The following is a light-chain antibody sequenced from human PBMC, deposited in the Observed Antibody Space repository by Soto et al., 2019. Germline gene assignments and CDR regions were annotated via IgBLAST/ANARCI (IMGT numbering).Light chain of an antibody. CDR2: DAS. Sequence: PGERATLSCRASQSVSSYLAWYQQKPGQAPRLLISDASNRATGIPARFSGSGSGTDFTLTISSLEPEDFAVYYCQQRSNWPPTFGGGTKVEIK. J-gene: IGKJ4*01. V-gene: IGKV3-11*01. CDR1: QSVSSY. CDR3: QQRSNWPPT.